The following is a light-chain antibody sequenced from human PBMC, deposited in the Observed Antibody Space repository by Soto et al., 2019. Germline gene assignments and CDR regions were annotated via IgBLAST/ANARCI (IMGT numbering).Light chain of an antibody. J-gene: IGLJ1*01. CDR2: GDN. Sequence: QSVLTQPPSVSGAPGQRVAISCTGSSSNIGAEYDVHWYQQLPGTAPKRLIYGDNTRPSGVPDRFSGSKSGTSASLASTGLQPEDEADYYCQSYDSSLTTFVFGTGTKLTVL. V-gene: IGLV1-40*01. CDR3: QSYDSSLTTFV. CDR1: SSNIGAEYD.